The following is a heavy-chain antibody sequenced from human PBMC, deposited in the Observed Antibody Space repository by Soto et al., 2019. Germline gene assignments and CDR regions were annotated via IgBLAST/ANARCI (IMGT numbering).Heavy chain of an antibody. J-gene: IGHJ4*02. Sequence: GWYLRLSCVASGFTFKNYGMHWVRQAPGKGLEWVADFWANGRTTYYADSVKGRFSISRDNVENTLYLLMDSLRADDTAVYYCLRYLSYRPLEFDYCGRGSLGTDSS. CDR2: FWANGRTT. CDR1: GFTFKNYG. CDR3: LRYLSYRPLEFDY. V-gene: IGHV3-33*01. D-gene: IGHD3-16*02.